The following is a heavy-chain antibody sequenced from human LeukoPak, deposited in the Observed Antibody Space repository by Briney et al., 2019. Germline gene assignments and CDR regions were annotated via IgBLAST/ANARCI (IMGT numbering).Heavy chain of an antibody. J-gene: IGHJ5*02. CDR1: GXTFTSYD. CDR3: ARSGYCSGGSCYGWFDP. CDR2: XXPNRGNT. V-gene: IGHV1-8*01. Sequence: GXTFTSYDINWVRQATGQGLEWMGWXXPNRGNTGYAQKFQGRVTMTRNTSISTAYMELSSLRSEDTAVYYCARSGYCSGGSCYGWFDPWGQGTLVTVSS. D-gene: IGHD2-15*01.